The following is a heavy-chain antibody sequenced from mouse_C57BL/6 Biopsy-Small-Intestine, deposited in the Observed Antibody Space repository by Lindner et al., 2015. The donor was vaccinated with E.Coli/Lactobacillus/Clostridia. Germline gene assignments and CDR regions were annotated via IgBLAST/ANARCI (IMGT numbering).Heavy chain of an antibody. CDR3: ARGNDGSFDY. CDR2: ISSGSSTI. J-gene: IGHJ2*01. CDR1: GFTFSDYG. D-gene: IGHD2-3*01. V-gene: IGHV5-17*01. Sequence: VQLQESGGGLVKPGGSLKLSCAASGFTFSDYGMHWVRQAPEKGLEWVAYISSGSSTIYYADTVKGRSTISRDNAKNTLFLQMTSLRSEDTAMYYCARGNDGSFDYWGQGTTLTVSS.